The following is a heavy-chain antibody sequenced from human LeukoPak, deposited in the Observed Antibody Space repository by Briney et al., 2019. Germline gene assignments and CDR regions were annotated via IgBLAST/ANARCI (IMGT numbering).Heavy chain of an antibody. Sequence: PGGSLRLSRAASGFIFSSYSMNWVRQAPGKGLEWVSAISGSGGSTYYADSVKGRFTISRDNSKNTLYLQMDSLRAEDTAIYYCANLHRAPPDYWGQGTLVTVSS. CDR2: ISGSGGST. CDR3: ANLHRAPPDY. V-gene: IGHV3-23*01. CDR1: GFIFSSYS. J-gene: IGHJ4*02.